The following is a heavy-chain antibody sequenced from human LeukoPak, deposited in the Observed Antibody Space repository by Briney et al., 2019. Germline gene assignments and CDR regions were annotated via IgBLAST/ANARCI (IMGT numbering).Heavy chain of an antibody. Sequence: PSETLSLTCTVSGGSISSYYWSWIRQPPGKGLEWIGYIYYSGSTNYNPSLKSRVTISVDTSKNQFSLKLSPVTAADTAVYYCARVVWPGYCSGGSCYYFDYWGQGTLVTVSS. J-gene: IGHJ4*02. D-gene: IGHD2-15*01. CDR1: GGSISSYY. V-gene: IGHV4-59*01. CDR2: IYYSGST. CDR3: ARVVWPGYCSGGSCYYFDY.